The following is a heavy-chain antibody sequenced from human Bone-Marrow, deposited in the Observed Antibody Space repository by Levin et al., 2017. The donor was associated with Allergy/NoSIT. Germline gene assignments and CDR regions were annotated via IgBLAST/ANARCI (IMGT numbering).Heavy chain of an antibody. V-gene: IGHV3-20*04. Sequence: GESLKISCAASGFTFDDYGMSWVRQAPGKGLEWVSGINWNGGSTAYADSVKGRFTISRDDAKNSLYLQMNSLRAEDTALYYCARTGSGWYIYWGQGTLVTVSS. D-gene: IGHD6-19*01. J-gene: IGHJ4*02. CDR2: INWNGGST. CDR3: ARTGSGWYIY. CDR1: GFTFDDYG.